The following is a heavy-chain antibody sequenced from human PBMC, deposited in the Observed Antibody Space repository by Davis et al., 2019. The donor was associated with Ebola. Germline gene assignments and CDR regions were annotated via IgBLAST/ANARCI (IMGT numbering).Heavy chain of an antibody. V-gene: IGHV3-21*01. J-gene: IGHJ6*02. Sequence: GESLKISCAASGFTFTTYSMSWVRQAPGKGLEWVSSISSDSDYIYYADSTKGRFTISRDNAKNSLYLQMNSLRAEDTAVYYWARDRPLDFFFGGSYGMDVWGQGTTVTVSS. CDR3: ARDRPLDFFFGGSYGMDV. CDR1: GFTFTTYS. D-gene: IGHD3-16*01. CDR2: ISSDSDYI.